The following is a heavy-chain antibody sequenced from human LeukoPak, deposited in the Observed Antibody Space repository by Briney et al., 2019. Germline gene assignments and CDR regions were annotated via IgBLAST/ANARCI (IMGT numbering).Heavy chain of an antibody. CDR2: ISSSSSYI. J-gene: IGHJ4*02. D-gene: IGHD5-12*01. CDR3: AAPHRRGYSGYDGNIGY. V-gene: IGHV3-21*01. CDR1: GFTFSSYA. Sequence: GGSLRLSCAASGFTFSSYAMHWVRQAPGKGLEWVSSISSSSSYIYYADSVKGRFTISRDNAKNSLYLQMNSLRAEDTAVYYCAAPHRRGYSGYDGNIGYWGQGTLVTVSS.